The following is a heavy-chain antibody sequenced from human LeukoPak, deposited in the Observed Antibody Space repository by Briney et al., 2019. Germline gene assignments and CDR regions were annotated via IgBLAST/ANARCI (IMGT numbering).Heavy chain of an antibody. D-gene: IGHD2-2*01. J-gene: IGHJ4*02. Sequence: GGSLRLSCAASGFTFSSYWMHWVRQAPGKGLVWVSRINSDGSSTIYADSVRGRFTISRDNSKNTLYLQMNSLRVDDTAVYYCARDVQGGYCSSASCYSDYWGQGNVVPVSS. CDR3: ARDVQGGYCSSASCYSDY. CDR1: GFTFSSYW. V-gene: IGHV3-74*01. CDR2: INSDGSST.